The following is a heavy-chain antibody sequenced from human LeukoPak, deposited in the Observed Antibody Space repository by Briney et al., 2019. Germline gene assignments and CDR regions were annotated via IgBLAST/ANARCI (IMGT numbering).Heavy chain of an antibody. D-gene: IGHD3-16*01. CDR2: IWYDGSNK. Sequence: PGRSLRLSCAAFGFTFSSYGMHWVRQAPGKGLEWVAVIWYDGSNKYYADSVKGRFTISRDNSKNTLYPQMNSLRAEDTAVYYCARGSFRVLGPYPGWGPWGQGTLVTVSS. CDR1: GFTFSSYG. CDR3: ARGSFRVLGPYPGWGP. V-gene: IGHV3-33*01. J-gene: IGHJ5*02.